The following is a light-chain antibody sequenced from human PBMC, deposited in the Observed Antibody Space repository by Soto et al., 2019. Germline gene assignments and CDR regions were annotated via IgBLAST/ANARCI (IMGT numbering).Light chain of an antibody. V-gene: IGKV3-20*01. CDR3: QQYGSAPWT. CDR1: QSVSSSY. CDR2: GAS. Sequence: EIVLTQSLGTLSLSPGERATLSCRASQSVSSSYLAWYQQKPGQAPRLVIYGASSRATGIPDRFSCSESGTDVPLTISRLAPEDLAVSYCQQYGSAPWTFGQGTKVESK. J-gene: IGKJ1*01.